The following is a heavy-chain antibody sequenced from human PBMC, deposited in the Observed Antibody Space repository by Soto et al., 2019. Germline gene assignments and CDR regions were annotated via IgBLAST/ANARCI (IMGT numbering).Heavy chain of an antibody. Sequence: SETLSLTCSVSGGTITSGRSSWNWILQSPGKGLEWIAYIYHSGSTYYNPSLKSRVTISVDRSENQFSLKLTSVTAADTAVYYCACCRFDIVSGYYTDYYYYGMDVWGQGTTVTVSS. D-gene: IGHD3-9*01. CDR3: ACCRFDIVSGYYTDYYYYGMDV. V-gene: IGHV4-30-2*06. J-gene: IGHJ6*02. CDR1: GGTITSGRSS. CDR2: IYHSGST.